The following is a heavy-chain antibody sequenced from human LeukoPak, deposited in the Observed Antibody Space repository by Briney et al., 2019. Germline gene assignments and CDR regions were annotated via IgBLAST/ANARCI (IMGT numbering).Heavy chain of an antibody. CDR3: ARGVRYCSSTSCLNWFDP. Sequence: PSETLSLTCAVYGGSFSGYYWSWIRQPPGKGLEWIGEINHSGSTNYNPSLKSRVTISVDTSKNQSSLKLSSVTAADTAVYYCARGVRYCSSTSCLNWFDPWGQGTLVTVSS. D-gene: IGHD2-2*01. CDR2: INHSGST. V-gene: IGHV4-34*01. J-gene: IGHJ5*02. CDR1: GGSFSGYY.